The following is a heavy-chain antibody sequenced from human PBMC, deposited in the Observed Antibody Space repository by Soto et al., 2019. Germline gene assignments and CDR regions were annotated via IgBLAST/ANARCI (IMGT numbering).Heavy chain of an antibody. V-gene: IGHV1-2*04. D-gene: IGHD2-15*01. CDR1: GYTFTGYY. Sequence: ASVKVSCKASGYTFTGYYMHWVRQAPGQGLEWMGWINPNSGGTNYAQKFQGWVTMTRDTSISTAYMELSRLRSDDTAVYYCARLARYCSGCSCYPLFDPWGQGTLVTVSS. CDR2: INPNSGGT. J-gene: IGHJ5*02. CDR3: ARLARYCSGCSCYPLFDP.